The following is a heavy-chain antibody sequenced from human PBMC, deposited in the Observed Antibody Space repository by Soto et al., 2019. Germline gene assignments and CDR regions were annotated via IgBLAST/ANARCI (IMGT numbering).Heavy chain of an antibody. V-gene: IGHV1-18*01. CDR3: ARYFFSSSPSNYLAI. CDR1: GCWIVKFG. D-gene: IGHD6-6*01. J-gene: IGHJ1*01. Sequence: GAAGKVCCKASGCWIVKFGLSWGRQAPGRGLEWMGWISGSSGETRYAQKLQGRVSRKKDTSTSTDYMELRSLKYDETAVYYCARYFFSSSPSNYLAIRAQRTLEPGSS. CDR2: ISGSSGET.